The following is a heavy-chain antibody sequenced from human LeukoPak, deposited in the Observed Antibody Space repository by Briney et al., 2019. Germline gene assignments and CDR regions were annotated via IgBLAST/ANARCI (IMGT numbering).Heavy chain of an antibody. V-gene: IGHV4-59*08. CDR2: IYVTGT. CDR1: GGSIGTYY. Sequence: KPSETLSLTCTVSGGSIGTYYWSWLRQSPGKGLEWIGYIYVTGTRYNPYLQSRVTISVDRSRNQFFLKMSSVTAADTAVHYCARHIGGGIEDMDVWGKGTKVIVS. J-gene: IGHJ6*03. D-gene: IGHD3-16*02. CDR3: ARHIGGGIEDMDV.